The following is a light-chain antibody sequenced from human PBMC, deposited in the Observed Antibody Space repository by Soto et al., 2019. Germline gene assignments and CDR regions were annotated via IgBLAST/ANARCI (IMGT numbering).Light chain of an antibody. CDR3: QHTYTSPPWT. V-gene: IGKV1-39*01. Sequence: DIQMTQSPSSVSASAGDRVTISCRASQSISRYLNWYQQKPGKAPKLLIYAASNLQSGVPSRFSGSGSETDFTLTISSLQPEDFATYYCQHTYTSPPWTFGQGTKEDIK. CDR1: QSISRY. CDR2: AAS. J-gene: IGKJ1*01.